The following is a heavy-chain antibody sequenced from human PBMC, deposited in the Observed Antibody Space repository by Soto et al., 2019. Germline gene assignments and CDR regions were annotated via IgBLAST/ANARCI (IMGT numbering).Heavy chain of an antibody. Sequence: ASVKVSCKASGGTFSGYAISWVRQAPGQGLEWMGGIIPIFGTANYAQKFQGRVTITADESTSTAYMELSSLRSDDTAVYYCARDRDPDYGDYGGTDPLDYWGQGTLVTVSS. D-gene: IGHD4-17*01. CDR2: IIPIFGTA. CDR3: ARDRDPDYGDYGGTDPLDY. J-gene: IGHJ4*02. CDR1: GGTFSGYA. V-gene: IGHV1-69*13.